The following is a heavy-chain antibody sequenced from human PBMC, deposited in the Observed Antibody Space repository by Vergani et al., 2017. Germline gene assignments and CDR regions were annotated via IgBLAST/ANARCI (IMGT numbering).Heavy chain of an antibody. D-gene: IGHD2-2*01. Sequence: EVQLVESGGGLVQPGGSLRLSCAASGFTFSSYWMHWVRQAPGKGLVWVSRINSDGSSTSYADSVKGRFTISRDNAKNTLYLQMNSLRAEDTAVYYCARDRENIVVVPAATGCGMDVWGQGTTVTVSS. J-gene: IGHJ6*02. CDR3: ARDRENIVVVPAATGCGMDV. V-gene: IGHV3-74*01. CDR1: GFTFSSYW. CDR2: INSDGSST.